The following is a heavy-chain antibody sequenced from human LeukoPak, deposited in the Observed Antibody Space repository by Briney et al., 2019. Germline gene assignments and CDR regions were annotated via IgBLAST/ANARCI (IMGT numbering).Heavy chain of an antibody. CDR1: GGSFSGYY. CDR2: INHSGST. J-gene: IGHJ2*01. Sequence: SETLSLTCAVYGGSFSGYYWSWIRQPPGKGLEWIGEINHSGSTNYNPSLKSRVTISVDTSKNQFSLKLSSVTAADTAVYYCARVDYGDYVLTFDWYFGLWGRGTLVTVSS. V-gene: IGHV4-34*01. CDR3: ARVDYGDYVLTFDWYFGL. D-gene: IGHD4-17*01.